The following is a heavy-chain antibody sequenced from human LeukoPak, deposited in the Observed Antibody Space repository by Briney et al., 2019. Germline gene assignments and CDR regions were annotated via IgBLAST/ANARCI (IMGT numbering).Heavy chain of an antibody. V-gene: IGHV3-23*01. Sequence: GGSLRLSCAASGFTFSSYAMSWVRQAPGKGLDWVSVISGSGGSSYYADSVKGRFTISRDNSKSTLYLQLSSLRAEDTAVYYCAKAPTSYCTGGTCYCDYWGQGSLVTVSS. J-gene: IGHJ4*02. CDR2: ISGSGGSS. CDR1: GFTFSSYA. D-gene: IGHD2-8*02. CDR3: AKAPTSYCTGGTCYCDY.